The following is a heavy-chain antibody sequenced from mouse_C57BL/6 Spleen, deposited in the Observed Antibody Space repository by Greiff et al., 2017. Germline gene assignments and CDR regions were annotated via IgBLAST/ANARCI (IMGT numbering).Heavy chain of an antibody. J-gene: IGHJ4*01. V-gene: IGHV5-17*01. CDR2: ISHGSSTT. D-gene: IGHD1-1*01. Sequence: EVQLVEPGGGLVKPGASLKLSCAASGFTFSDYGMHWVRQAPEKGLEWVAYISHGSSTTYYADTVKGRFTISRDNAKNTLFLQLTSLMSEDTAVYYCARHGSSYHYAMDYWGQGTSVTVSS. CDR3: ARHGSSYHYAMDY. CDR1: GFTFSDYG.